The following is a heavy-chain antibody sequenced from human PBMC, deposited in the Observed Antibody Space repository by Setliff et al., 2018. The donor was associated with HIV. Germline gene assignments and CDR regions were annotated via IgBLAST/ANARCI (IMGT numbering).Heavy chain of an antibody. CDR2: INHSGGT. Sequence: SETLSLTCAVSGGTFSLHYYTWIRQSPLRGLEWIGEINHSGGTRYNPSLESRVTMSLDSSRKQFSLRLISVTAADTAVYYCARQTATGTSATFDSWGQGSLVTVSS. CDR3: ARQTATGTSATFDS. CDR1: GGTFSLHY. D-gene: IGHD2-21*02. V-gene: IGHV4-34*01. J-gene: IGHJ4*02.